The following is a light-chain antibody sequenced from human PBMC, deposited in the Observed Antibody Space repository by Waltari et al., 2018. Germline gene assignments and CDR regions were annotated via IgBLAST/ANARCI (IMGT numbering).Light chain of an antibody. CDR2: EVN. CDR3: SSYAGSNNLV. V-gene: IGLV2-8*01. J-gene: IGLJ1*01. Sequence: SALTQPPSASGSPGQSVTISCTGTSSDVGGYKFVSWYQQNPGRAPKLMIYEVNKRPSGVPVRFSGSKSGNTASLTVSVLQADDEADYYCSSYAGSNNLVFGTGTKVTVL. CDR1: SSDVGGYKF.